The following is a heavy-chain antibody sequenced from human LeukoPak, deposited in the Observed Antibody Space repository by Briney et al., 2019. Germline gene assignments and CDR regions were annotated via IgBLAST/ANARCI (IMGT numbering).Heavy chain of an antibody. J-gene: IGHJ4*02. CDR1: GFTSSSYA. D-gene: IGHD4-23*01. Sequence: GGSLRLSCAASGFTSSSYAMSWVRQAPGKGLEWVSAISGSGGSTYYADSVKGRFTISRDNSKNTLYLQMNSLRAEDTAVYYCAKRRWSDYYFDYWGQGTLVTVSS. CDR2: ISGSGGST. V-gene: IGHV3-23*01. CDR3: AKRRWSDYYFDY.